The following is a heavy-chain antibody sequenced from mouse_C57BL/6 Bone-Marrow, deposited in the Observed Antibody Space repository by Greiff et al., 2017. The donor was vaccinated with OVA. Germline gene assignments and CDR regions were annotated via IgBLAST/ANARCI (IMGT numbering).Heavy chain of an antibody. CDR1: GYTFTSYT. V-gene: IGHV1-4*01. Sequence: QVQLQQSGAELARPGASVKMSCKASGYTFTSYTMHWVKQRPGPGLEWIGYINPSSGYTKYNQKFKDKATLTADKSSSTAYMQLSSLTSEDSAVYYCARWGFYWYFDVWVTGTTVTVSS. CDR3: ARWGFYWYFDV. CDR2: INPSSGYT. J-gene: IGHJ1*03.